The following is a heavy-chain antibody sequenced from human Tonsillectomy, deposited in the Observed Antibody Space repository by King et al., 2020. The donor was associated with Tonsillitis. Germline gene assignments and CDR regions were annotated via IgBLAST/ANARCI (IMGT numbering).Heavy chain of an antibody. V-gene: IGHV3-30*18. D-gene: IGHD2-15*01. CDR2: ISYDGSNK. CDR3: AKEKGEYCSGGSCYWDAFAI. Sequence: VQLVESGGGVVQSGRSLRLSCAASGFTFNSYGMHWVRQAPGKGLEWVAVISYDGSNKYYADSVKGRFTISRDNSKNTLYLQMNSLRTEDTAVYYCAKEKGEYCSGGSCYWDAFAIWGQGTMVTVSS. J-gene: IGHJ3*02. CDR1: GFTFNSYG.